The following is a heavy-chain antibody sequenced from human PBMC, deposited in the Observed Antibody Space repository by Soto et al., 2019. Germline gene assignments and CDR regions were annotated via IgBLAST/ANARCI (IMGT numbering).Heavy chain of an antibody. CDR1: GGSFSGYY. V-gene: IGHV4-34*01. CDR3: ARVSRLPRYYYYMDV. CDR2: INHSGST. J-gene: IGHJ6*03. Sequence: SETLSLTCAVYGGSFSGYYWSWIRQPPGKGLEWIGEINHSGSTNYNPSLKSRVTISVDTSKNQFSLKLSSVTAADTAVYYCARVSRLPRYYYYMDVWGKGTTVTVSS. D-gene: IGHD5-12*01.